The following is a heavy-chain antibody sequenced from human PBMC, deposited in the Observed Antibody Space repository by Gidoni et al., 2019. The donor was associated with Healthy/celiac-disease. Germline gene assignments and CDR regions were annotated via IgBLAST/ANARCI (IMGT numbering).Heavy chain of an antibody. CDR3: ARPSGPYSSGWYSFDY. J-gene: IGHJ4*02. V-gene: IGHV1-2*02. CDR1: GYTFTGYY. D-gene: IGHD6-19*01. CDR2: INPNSGGT. Sequence: QVQLVQSGAEVKKPGASVKVSCKASGYTFTGYYMHWVRQAPGQGLEWMGWINPNSGGTNYAQKFQGRVTMTRDTSISTAYMELSRLRSDDTAVYYCARPSGPYSSGWYSFDYWGQGTLVTVSS.